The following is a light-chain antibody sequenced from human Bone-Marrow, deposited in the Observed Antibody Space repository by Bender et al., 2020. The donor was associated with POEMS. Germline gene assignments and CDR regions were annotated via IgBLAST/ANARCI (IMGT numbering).Light chain of an antibody. CDR2: DNH. CDR3: AAWDGSLNVVV. Sequence: QSVLTQPPSASGTPGQRVTISCSGGSSNIGAHAVNWYQHLPGTAPKLLIYDNHRRPSGIPDRLSGSKSGTSATLTITGLQTGDEADYYCAAWDGSLNVVVFGGGTKVTVL. CDR1: SSNIGAHA. J-gene: IGLJ3*02. V-gene: IGLV1-51*01.